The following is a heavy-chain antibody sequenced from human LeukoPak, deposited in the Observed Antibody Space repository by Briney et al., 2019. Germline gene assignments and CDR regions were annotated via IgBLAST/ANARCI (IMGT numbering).Heavy chain of an antibody. CDR2: INPNSGGT. CDR3: ATSYTSVDILTGYYLDY. J-gene: IGHJ4*02. CDR1: GGTFSSYA. V-gene: IGHV1-2*02. D-gene: IGHD3-9*01. Sequence: ASVKVPCKASGGTFSSYAISWVRQAPGQGLEWMGWINPNSGGTNYAQKFQGRVTMTRDTSISTAYMELSRLRSDDTAVYYCATSYTSVDILTGYYLDYWGQGTLVTVSS.